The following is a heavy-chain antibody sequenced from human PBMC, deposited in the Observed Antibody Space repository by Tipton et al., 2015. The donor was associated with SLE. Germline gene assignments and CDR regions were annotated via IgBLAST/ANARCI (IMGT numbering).Heavy chain of an antibody. Sequence: TLSLTCNVSGGSISSYYWSWIRQPPGKGLEWIGYIYYSGSTDHNPSLKSRVTISVDTSKNQFSLKLSSVTAADTAVYYCARGGSVFGVVLNWFDPWGQGTLVTVSS. CDR3: ARGGSVFGVVLNWFDP. J-gene: IGHJ5*02. CDR1: GGSISSYY. CDR2: IYYSGST. V-gene: IGHV4-59*08. D-gene: IGHD3-3*01.